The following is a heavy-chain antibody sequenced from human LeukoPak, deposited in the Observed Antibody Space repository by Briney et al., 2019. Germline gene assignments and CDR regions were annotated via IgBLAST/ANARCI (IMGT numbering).Heavy chain of an antibody. Sequence: GGSLRLSCAASGFTFSSYEMNWVRQAPGKGLEWVASIRPDGSEEYYMDSVKGRFTISRDNAKNSLYLQMNSLRAEDTAVYYCARLLGTVTTYDYWGQGTLVTVSS. J-gene: IGHJ4*02. V-gene: IGHV3-7*01. CDR1: GFTFSSYE. CDR3: ARLLGTVTTYDY. CDR2: IRPDGSEE. D-gene: IGHD1-7*01.